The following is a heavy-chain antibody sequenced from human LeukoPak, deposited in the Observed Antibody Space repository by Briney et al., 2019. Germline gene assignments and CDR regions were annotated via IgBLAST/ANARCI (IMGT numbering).Heavy chain of an antibody. CDR2: IYYSGST. Sequence: SETLSLTCTVSGGSISSSSYYWGWIRQPPGKGREWIGSIYYSGSTYYNPSLKSRVTISVDTSKNQFSLKLSSVTAADTAVYYCARQGSGYYSYWGQGTLVTVSS. D-gene: IGHD3-22*01. V-gene: IGHV4-39*01. CDR3: ARQGSGYYSY. J-gene: IGHJ4*02. CDR1: GGSISSSSYY.